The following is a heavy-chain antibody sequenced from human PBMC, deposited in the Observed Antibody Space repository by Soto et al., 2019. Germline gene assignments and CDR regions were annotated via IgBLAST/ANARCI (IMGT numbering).Heavy chain of an antibody. CDR2: ISYDGNNK. CDR1: GFTYSTYT. D-gene: IGHD5-18*01. J-gene: IGHJ4*02. CDR3: ARDRGYTYGFDF. Sequence: QSGGSLRLSCAASGFTYSTYTMHWVRQAPGKGLEWVAVISYDGNNKFYADSVKGRFTISRDSTKQTLYLQMNSLRDEDTAVYYCARDRGYTYGFDFWGQGALVTVSS. V-gene: IGHV3-30-3*01.